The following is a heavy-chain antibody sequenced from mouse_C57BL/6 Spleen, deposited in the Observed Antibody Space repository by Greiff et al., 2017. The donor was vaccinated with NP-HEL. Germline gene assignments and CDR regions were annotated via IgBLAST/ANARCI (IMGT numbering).Heavy chain of an antibody. J-gene: IGHJ1*03. D-gene: IGHD4-1*01. CDR2: IDPSDSYT. CDR1: GYTFTSYW. Sequence: VQLQQPGAELVKPGASVKLSCKASGYTFTSYWMQWVKQRPGQGLEWIGEIDPSDSYTNYNQKFKGKATLTVDTSSSTAYMQLSSLTSEDSAVYYCARTGTGWYFDVWGTGTTVTVSS. CDR3: ARTGTGWYFDV. V-gene: IGHV1-50*01.